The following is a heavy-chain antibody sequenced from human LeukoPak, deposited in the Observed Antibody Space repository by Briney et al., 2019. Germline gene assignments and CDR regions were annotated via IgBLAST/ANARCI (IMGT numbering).Heavy chain of an antibody. CDR1: GFTFSSNV. CDR2: IPACGGST. D-gene: IGHD6-19*01. J-gene: IGHJ4*02. Sequence: GGSLRLSCAASGFTFSSNVMLGVGPAPGKAGEWVSSIPACGGSTYYADSVKGRFTISRDNSKNSLYLQMNSLRAEDTAVYYCAKESSGGWYFDYWGQGTLVSVSS. CDR3: AKESSGGWYFDY. V-gene: IGHV3-23*01.